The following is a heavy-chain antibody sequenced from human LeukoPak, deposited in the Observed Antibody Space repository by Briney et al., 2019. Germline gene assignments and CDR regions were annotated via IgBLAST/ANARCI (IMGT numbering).Heavy chain of an antibody. CDR1: GFTFSSYS. Sequence: GGSLRLSCAASGFTFSSYSMNWVRQAPGKGLEWVSYISSSSSTIYYADSVKGRFTISRDNAKNSVYLQMNSLRAEDTAVYYCARVAGSYSSSAFDIWGQGTMVTVSS. D-gene: IGHD3-10*01. CDR3: ARVAGSYSSSAFDI. CDR2: ISSSSSTI. J-gene: IGHJ3*02. V-gene: IGHV3-48*01.